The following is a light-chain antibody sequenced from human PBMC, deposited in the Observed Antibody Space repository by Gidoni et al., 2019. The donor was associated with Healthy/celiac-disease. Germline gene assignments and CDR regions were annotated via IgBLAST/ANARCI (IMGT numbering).Light chain of an antibody. CDR1: QGVSSK. Sequence: EIVMPQPPTTLSVSPGESAILSCRASQGVSSKLAWYQQKPGQAPRLLIYGASTMATGIPSRFSGSGSGTDFTLTISCLQSEDFAVYYCQQYNNWPLTFGGGTKVEIK. CDR3: QQYNNWPLT. CDR2: GAS. J-gene: IGKJ4*01. V-gene: IGKV3-15*01.